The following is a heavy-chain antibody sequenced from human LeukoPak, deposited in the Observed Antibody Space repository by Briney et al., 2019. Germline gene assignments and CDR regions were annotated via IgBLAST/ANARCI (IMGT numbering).Heavy chain of an antibody. J-gene: IGHJ4*02. CDR2: IYYSGST. D-gene: IGHD6-6*01. V-gene: IGHV4-59*12. CDR3: ARGGRKYSSSGLMVY. Sequence: SETLSLTCTVSGGSISSYYWSWIRQPPGKGLEWIGDIYYSGSTNYNPSLKSRVTISVDTSKNQFSLKLSSVTAADTAVYCCARGGRKYSSSGLMVYWGQGTLVTVSS. CDR1: GGSISSYY.